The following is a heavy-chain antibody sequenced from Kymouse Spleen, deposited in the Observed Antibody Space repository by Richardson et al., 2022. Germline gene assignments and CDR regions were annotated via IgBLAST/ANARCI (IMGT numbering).Heavy chain of an antibody. CDR3: ARDQYYYGSGSYYGMDV. D-gene: IGHD3-10*01. V-gene: IGHV1-18*01. CDR2: ISAYNGNT. Sequence: QVQLVQSGAEVKKPGASVKVSCKASGYTFTSYGISWVRQAPGQGLEWMGWISAYNGNTNYAQKLQGRVTMTTDTSTSTAYMELRSLRSDDTAVYYCARDQYYYGSGSYYGMDVWGQGTTVTVSS. CDR1: GYTFTSYG. J-gene: IGHJ6*02.